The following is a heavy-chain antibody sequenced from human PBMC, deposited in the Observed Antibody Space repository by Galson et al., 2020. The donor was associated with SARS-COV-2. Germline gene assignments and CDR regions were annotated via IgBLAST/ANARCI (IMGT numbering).Heavy chain of an antibody. Sequence: GGSLRLSCAASGFTFDDYAMHWVRQAPGKGLEWVSGISWNSGSIGYADSVKGRLTISRDNAKNSLYLQMNSLRAEDTALYYCASMDSSSLDYWGQGTLVTVSS. D-gene: IGHD6-6*01. V-gene: IGHV3-9*01. CDR3: ASMDSSSLDY. CDR2: ISWNSGSI. CDR1: GFTFDDYA. J-gene: IGHJ4*02.